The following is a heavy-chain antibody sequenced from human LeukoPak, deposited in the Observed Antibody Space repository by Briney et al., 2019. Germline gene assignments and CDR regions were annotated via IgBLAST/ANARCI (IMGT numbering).Heavy chain of an antibody. CDR2: INPSGGST. Sequence: ASVKVSCKASGYTFTNYYIHWVRQAPGQGLEWTGIINPSGGSTSYAQKFQGRVTMTKDTSTSTVYMELSSLRSEDTAVYYCAREGPYSDSSRSRFDYWGQGTLVTVSS. CDR3: AREGPYSDSSRSRFDY. CDR1: GYTFTNYY. V-gene: IGHV1-46*01. D-gene: IGHD6-6*01. J-gene: IGHJ4*02.